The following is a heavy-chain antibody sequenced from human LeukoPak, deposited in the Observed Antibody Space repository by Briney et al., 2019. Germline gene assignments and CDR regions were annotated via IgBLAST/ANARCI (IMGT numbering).Heavy chain of an antibody. Sequence: PGGSLRLSCEATGFTFDDYAIHWVRLSPGRGLEWVSGVSWNSANTEYVESVKGRFIISRDNAKNSLYLQMNSLRAEDTAVYYCARISSSWREWLVRSMNAFDIWGQGTMVTVSS. CDR2: VSWNSANT. CDR1: GFTFDDYA. CDR3: ARISSSWREWLVRSMNAFDI. J-gene: IGHJ3*02. D-gene: IGHD6-13*01. V-gene: IGHV3-20*04.